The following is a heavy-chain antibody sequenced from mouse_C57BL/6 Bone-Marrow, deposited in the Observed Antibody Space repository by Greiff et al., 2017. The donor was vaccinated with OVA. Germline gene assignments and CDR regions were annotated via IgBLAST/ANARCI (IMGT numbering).Heavy chain of an antibody. Sequence: VKLMESGAELARPGASVKLSCKASGYTFTSYGISWVKQRTGQGLEWIGEIYPRSGNTYYNEKFKGKATLTADKSSSTAYMELRSLTSEDSAVYFCATVYWYFDVWGTGTTVTVSS. CDR1: GYTFTSYG. V-gene: IGHV1-81*01. CDR2: IYPRSGNT. CDR3: ATVYWYFDV. J-gene: IGHJ1*03.